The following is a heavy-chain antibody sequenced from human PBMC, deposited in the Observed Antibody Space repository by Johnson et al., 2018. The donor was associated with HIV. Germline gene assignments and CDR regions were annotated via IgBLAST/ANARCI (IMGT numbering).Heavy chain of an antibody. D-gene: IGHD2-15*01. CDR3: ASYCSGGSCYRRSPSDAFDI. CDR1: GFTFSSYW. Sequence: VQLVESGGGLVHPGGSLRLSCATSGFTFSSYWMSWVRQAPGKGLEWVANIKQDGSERHYVDSVTGRFTVSRDNAKKSLYLQVNSLRGEDTAVYYCASYCSGGSCYRRSPSDAFDIWGQGTMVTVSS. V-gene: IGHV3-7*01. CDR2: IKQDGSER. J-gene: IGHJ3*02.